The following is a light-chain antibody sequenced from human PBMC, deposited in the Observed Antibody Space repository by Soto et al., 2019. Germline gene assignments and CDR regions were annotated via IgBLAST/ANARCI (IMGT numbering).Light chain of an antibody. CDR1: QSISSY. J-gene: IGKJ5*01. CDR2: AAS. CDR3: QQSYSLIT. Sequence: DIQMTQSPSSLSASVGDRVTITFRASQSISSYLNWYQQKPGKAPKLLIYAASSLQSGVPSRFSGSGSGTDFTLTISSLQPEDFATYYCQQSYSLITFGQGTRLEIK. V-gene: IGKV1-39*01.